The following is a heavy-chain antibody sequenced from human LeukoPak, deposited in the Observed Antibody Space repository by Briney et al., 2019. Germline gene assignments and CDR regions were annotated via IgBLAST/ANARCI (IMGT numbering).Heavy chain of an antibody. Sequence: KPSETLSLTCAVYGGSFSSYYWSWIRQPPGKGLEWIGYIYYSGSTNYNPSLKSRVTISVDTSKNQFSLKLSSVTAADTAVYYCAGVRRDGYNRLWYFDLWGRGTLVTVSS. J-gene: IGHJ2*01. CDR2: IYYSGST. V-gene: IGHV4-59*08. CDR1: GGSFSSYY. D-gene: IGHD5-24*01. CDR3: AGVRRDGYNRLWYFDL.